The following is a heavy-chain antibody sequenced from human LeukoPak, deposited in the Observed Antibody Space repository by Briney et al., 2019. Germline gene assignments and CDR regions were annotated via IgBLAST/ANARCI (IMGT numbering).Heavy chain of an antibody. CDR2: INPSGGST. CDR1: GYTFTSYY. J-gene: IGHJ5*02. V-gene: IGHV1-46*01. D-gene: IGHD2-15*01. Sequence: ASVKVSCKASGYTFTSYYMHWVRQAPGQGLEWMGIINPSGGSTSYAQKFQGRVTTTRDTSTSTVYMELSSLRSEDTAVYYCARDPGYCSGGSCYGEGSFDPWGQGTLVTVSS. CDR3: ARDPGYCSGGSCYGEGSFDP.